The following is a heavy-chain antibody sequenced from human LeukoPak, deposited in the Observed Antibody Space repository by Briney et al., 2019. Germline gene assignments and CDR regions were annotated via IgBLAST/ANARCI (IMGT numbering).Heavy chain of an antibody. D-gene: IGHD2/OR15-2a*01. V-gene: IGHV4-4*09. CDR2: IYINSDT. J-gene: IGHJ4*02. Sequence: ASETLSFTCSVSGDSISTHYWSWIRQAPGQGLKCIVFIYINSDTNQNPSLKGRVTISLNTSKNEFSLRLSSVTAADTAVYYCARGARIFDFWGPGILVTVSS. CDR3: ARGARIFDF. CDR1: GDSISTHY.